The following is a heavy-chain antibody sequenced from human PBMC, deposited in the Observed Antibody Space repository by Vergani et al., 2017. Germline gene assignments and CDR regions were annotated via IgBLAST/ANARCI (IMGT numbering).Heavy chain of an antibody. Sequence: QVQLVQSGAEVKKPGASVKVSCKASGYTFTSYGISWVRQAPGQGLEWMGWISAYNGNTNYAQKLQGRVTMTTDTSTSTAYMELMSLRSDDTAVYYCARGPDLAYCGGDCYPEDYWGQGTLVTVSS. CDR2: ISAYNGNT. CDR1: GYTFTSYG. CDR3: ARGPDLAYCGGDCYPEDY. V-gene: IGHV1-18*01. D-gene: IGHD2-21*02. J-gene: IGHJ4*02.